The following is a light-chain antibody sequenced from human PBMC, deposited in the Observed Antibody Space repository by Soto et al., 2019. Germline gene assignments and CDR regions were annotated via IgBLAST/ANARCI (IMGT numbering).Light chain of an antibody. CDR2: EAS. J-gene: IGKJ5*01. V-gene: IGKV1-9*01. CDR1: HDISTY. CDR3: QQLNTFPFT. Sequence: DIQFTQSPSLLSASVGDRVTIACRASHDISTYLAWYQQKPGKAPKLMIYEASTLQSGVPSRFSGSGSGTEFTLTISGLLPEDFATYHCQQLNTFPFTFGQGTRLEIK.